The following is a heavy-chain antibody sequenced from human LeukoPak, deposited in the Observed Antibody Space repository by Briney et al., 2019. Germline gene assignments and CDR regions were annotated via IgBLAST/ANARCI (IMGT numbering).Heavy chain of an antibody. Sequence: GASVKVSFKASGYTFTDYYINWLRQAPGQRVEWMGWINPNNGDTNYAQKFQGSVTMTRDTSISTAYMELSTLTSDDTAVYYCARDGVGTYDYWGQGTLVTVSS. V-gene: IGHV1-2*02. CDR2: INPNNGDT. CDR3: ARDGVGTYDY. J-gene: IGHJ4*02. CDR1: GYTFTDYY. D-gene: IGHD1-26*01.